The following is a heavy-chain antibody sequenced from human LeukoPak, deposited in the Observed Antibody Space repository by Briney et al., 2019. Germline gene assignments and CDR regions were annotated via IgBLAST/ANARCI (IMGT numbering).Heavy chain of an antibody. Sequence: GRSLRLSCAASGFTFSSYGMHWVRQAPGKGLEWVAVISYDGSNKYYADSVKGRFTISRDNSKNTLYLQMNSLRAEDTAVYYCARGYYDFWSGYAQLGYWGQGTLVTVSS. D-gene: IGHD3-3*01. J-gene: IGHJ4*02. V-gene: IGHV3-30*03. CDR3: ARGYYDFWSGYAQLGY. CDR2: ISYDGSNK. CDR1: GFTFSSYG.